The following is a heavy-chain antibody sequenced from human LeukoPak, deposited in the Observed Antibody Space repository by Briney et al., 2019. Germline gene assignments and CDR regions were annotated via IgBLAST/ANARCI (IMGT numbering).Heavy chain of an antibody. D-gene: IGHD3-22*01. CDR3: AREGSGYPY. V-gene: IGHV1-2*02. CDR2: INPNSGAT. Sequence: ASVKVSCKASGYTFTGYYMHWVRQAPGQGLEWMGWINPNSGATNYAQKFQGRVTITRDTSISTAYMEVSRLRSDDTAAFYCAREGSGYPYWGQGTLVTVSS. J-gene: IGHJ4*02. CDR1: GYTFTGYY.